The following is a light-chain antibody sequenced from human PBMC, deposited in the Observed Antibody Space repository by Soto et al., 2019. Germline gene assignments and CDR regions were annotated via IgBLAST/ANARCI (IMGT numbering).Light chain of an antibody. CDR1: QSVSSNY. V-gene: IGKV3-20*01. J-gene: IGKJ1*01. CDR2: GAS. CDR3: QQYGSSRWT. Sequence: EIVLTQSPGTLSLSPGGRATLSCRSSQSVSSNYLAWYQQKPGQAPRLLIYGASSRATGIPDRFSGSGSGTDFTLTINKLEPEDFAVYYCQQYGSSRWTFGQGTKVDIK.